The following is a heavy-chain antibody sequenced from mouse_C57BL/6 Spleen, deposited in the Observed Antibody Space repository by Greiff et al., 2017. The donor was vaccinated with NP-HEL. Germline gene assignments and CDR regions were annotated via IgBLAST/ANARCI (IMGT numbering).Heavy chain of an antibody. CDR3: VRGFGSYWYFDV. D-gene: IGHD1-1*02. CDR2: IRSKSNNYAT. J-gene: IGHJ1*03. V-gene: IGHV10-1*01. CDR1: GFSFNTYA. Sequence: EVMLVESGGGLVQPKGSLKLSCAASGFSFNTYAMNWVRQAPGKGLEWVARIRSKSNNYATYYADSVKDRFTISRDDSESMLYLQMNNLKTEDTAMYYCVRGFGSYWYFDVWGTGTTVTVSS.